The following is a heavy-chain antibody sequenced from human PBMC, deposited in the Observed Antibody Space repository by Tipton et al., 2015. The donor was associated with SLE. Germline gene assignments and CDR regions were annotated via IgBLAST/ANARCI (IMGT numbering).Heavy chain of an antibody. CDR3: AKVKASIVGAPDY. J-gene: IGHJ4*02. CDR2: IRYDGSNK. V-gene: IGHV3-30*02. Sequence: GSLRLSCAASGFAFSSYGMHWVRQAPGKGLEWVAFIRYDGSNKYYADSVKGRFTISRDNSKNTLYLQMNSLRAEDTAVYYCAKVKASIVGAPDYWGQGTLVTVSS. D-gene: IGHD1-26*01. CDR1: GFAFSSYG.